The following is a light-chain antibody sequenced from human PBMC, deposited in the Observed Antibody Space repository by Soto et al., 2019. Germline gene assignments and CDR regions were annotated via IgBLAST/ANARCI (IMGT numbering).Light chain of an antibody. J-gene: IGKJ2*01. CDR2: KAS. CDR1: QSISSW. CDR3: QQYNSYWYT. V-gene: IGKV1-5*03. Sequence: DIQMTQSPSTLSASVGDRVTITCRASQSISSWLAWYQQKPGEAPTLLISKASSLESGVPSRFSGSGSGTEFTLTISSLQPDDFATYYCQQYNSYWYTFGQGTKLEIK.